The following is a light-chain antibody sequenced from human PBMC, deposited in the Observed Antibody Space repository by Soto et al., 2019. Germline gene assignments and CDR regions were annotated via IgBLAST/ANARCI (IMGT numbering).Light chain of an antibody. V-gene: IGKV3-15*01. CDR1: HSVSGN. CDR2: GAS. Sequence: EIVLTQSPGTLSLSPGERATLSCRASHSVSGNFLAWYQQKPGQAPRLLIYGASTRATGFPARFSGSGSGTEFTLTISSLQSEDFAVYYCQQYNGWPITFGQGTRLEIK. J-gene: IGKJ5*01. CDR3: QQYNGWPIT.